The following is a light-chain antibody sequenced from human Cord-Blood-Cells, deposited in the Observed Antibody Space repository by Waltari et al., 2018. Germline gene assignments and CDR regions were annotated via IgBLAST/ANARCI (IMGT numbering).Light chain of an antibody. J-gene: IGLJ3*02. CDR2: EVS. Sequence: QSALTQPPSVSGSPGQSVTISCTGTSSDVGSYNSVSWYQQPPGTAPKLMIYEVSNRPSGVPDRLSVSKSGNTASLTISGLQAEYEAEYYCSSYTSSSTWVFGEGTKLTVL. CDR3: SSYTSSSTWV. V-gene: IGLV2-18*02. CDR1: SSDVGSYNS.